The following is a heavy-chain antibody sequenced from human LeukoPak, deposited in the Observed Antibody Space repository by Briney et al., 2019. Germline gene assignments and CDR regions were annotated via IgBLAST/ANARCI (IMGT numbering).Heavy chain of an antibody. CDR2: ISSSSSYI. D-gene: IGHD6-13*01. CDR3: AKAFSGGRSSWYHY. V-gene: IGHV3-21*04. Sequence: PGGSLRLSCAASGFTFSSYSMNWVRQAPGKGLEWVSSISSSSSYIYYADSVKGRFTISRDNAKNSLYLQMNSLRAEDTALYYCAKAFSGGRSSWYHYWGQGTLVTVSS. J-gene: IGHJ4*02. CDR1: GFTFSSYS.